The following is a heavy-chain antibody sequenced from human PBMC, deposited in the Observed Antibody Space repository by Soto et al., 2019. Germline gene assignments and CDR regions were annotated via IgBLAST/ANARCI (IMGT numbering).Heavy chain of an antibody. CDR3: AGLYDYVWGSYRSEPVFDY. Sequence: GGSLRLSCAASGFTFSRYARHWVRQAPGKGLEWVAVISYDGSNRYYTDSVKGRFTISRDNSKNTLYLQMNSLRAEDTAVYYCAGLYDYVWGSYRSEPVFDYWGQGTLVTVSS. CDR1: GFTFSRYA. V-gene: IGHV3-30-3*01. D-gene: IGHD3-16*02. CDR2: ISYDGSNR. J-gene: IGHJ4*02.